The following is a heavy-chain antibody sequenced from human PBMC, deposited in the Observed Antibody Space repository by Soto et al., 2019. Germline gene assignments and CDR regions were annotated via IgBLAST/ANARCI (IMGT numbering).Heavy chain of an antibody. V-gene: IGHV1-18*04. D-gene: IGHD6-6*01. CDR3: ARGGRYSSSSDLTY. CDR2: ISADSGYT. Sequence: QVQLVQSGPEVKKPGASVKVSCTPSGYTLTNYGVNWVRQAPGQGLEWMGWISADSGYTKFAQKFQGRVTITTDTTTRTADMELQSLRFDDSAVYYCARGGRYSSSSDLTYWGQGTLVTVSS. J-gene: IGHJ4*02. CDR1: GYTLTNYG.